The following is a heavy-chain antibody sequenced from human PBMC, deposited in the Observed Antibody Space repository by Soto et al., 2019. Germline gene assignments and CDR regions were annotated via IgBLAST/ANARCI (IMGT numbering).Heavy chain of an antibody. CDR1: GFSLSTSGVG. CDR2: IYWDDDK. V-gene: IGHV2-5*02. D-gene: IGHD1-1*01. J-gene: IGHJ3*02. Sequence: QITLKESGPTLVKPTQTLTLTCTFSGFSLSTSGVGVGWIRQPPGKALEWLALIYWDDDKRYSPSLKSRLTITKDTSKNQVVLTMTNMDPVDTATYYCAHTTSVRATIAFDIWGQGTMVTVSS. CDR3: AHTTSVRATIAFDI.